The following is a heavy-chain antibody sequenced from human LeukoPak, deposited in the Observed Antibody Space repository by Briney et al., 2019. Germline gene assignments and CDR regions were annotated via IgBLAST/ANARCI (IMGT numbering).Heavy chain of an antibody. CDR2: ISYDGSNK. J-gene: IGHJ4*02. CDR1: GFTFSSYA. CDR3: ARDSLANSTSMWYFDY. V-gene: IGHV3-30*01. Sequence: GGSLRLSCAASGFTFSSYAMHWVRQAPGKGLEWVAVISYDGSNKYYADSVKGRFTISRDNSKNTLYLQMNSLRAEDTAVYYCARDSLANSTSMWYFDYWGRGTLVTVSS. D-gene: IGHD5-12*01.